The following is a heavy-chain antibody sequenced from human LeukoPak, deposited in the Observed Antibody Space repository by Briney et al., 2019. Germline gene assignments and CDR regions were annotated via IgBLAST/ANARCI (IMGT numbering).Heavy chain of an antibody. Sequence: GGSLRLSCAASGFTFSSYAMSWVRQAPGKGLEWVSAISGSGGSTYYADSVKGRFTISRDNARNSLYLQMNSLRAEDTAVYFCVRDSSWFDYWGQGTLVTVSS. J-gene: IGHJ4*02. V-gene: IGHV3-23*01. D-gene: IGHD2-15*01. CDR3: VRDSSWFDY. CDR2: ISGSGGST. CDR1: GFTFSSYA.